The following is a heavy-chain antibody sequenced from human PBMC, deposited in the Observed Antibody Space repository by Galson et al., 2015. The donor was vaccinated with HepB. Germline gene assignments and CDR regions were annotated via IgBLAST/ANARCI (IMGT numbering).Heavy chain of an antibody. D-gene: IGHD2-2*02. V-gene: IGHV3-73*01. CDR1: GFTFSGSA. CDR3: TRQDIVVVPAAIGRFGYYYGMDV. Sequence: SLRLSCAASGFTFSGSAMHWVRQASGKGLEWVGRIRSKANSYATAYAASVKGRFTISRDDSKNTAYLQMNSLKTEDTAVYYCTRQDIVVVPAAIGRFGYYYGMDVWGQGTTVTVSS. J-gene: IGHJ6*02. CDR2: IRSKANSYAT.